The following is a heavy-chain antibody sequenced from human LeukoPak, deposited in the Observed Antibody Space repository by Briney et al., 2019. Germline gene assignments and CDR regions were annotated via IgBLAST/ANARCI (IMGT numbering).Heavy chain of an antibody. CDR1: GFAFSSYN. Sequence: PGGSLRLSCAASGFAFSSYNMKWVRQAPGKGLEWVSFISTTSTYIYYADSMKGRFTVSRDNSKNLLYLQMDSLRVEDTAVYYCARAGTCSSTSCDGGIEYWGQGTLVTASS. V-gene: IGHV3-21*06. J-gene: IGHJ4*02. CDR2: ISTTSTYI. CDR3: ARAGTCSSTSCDGGIEY. D-gene: IGHD2-2*01.